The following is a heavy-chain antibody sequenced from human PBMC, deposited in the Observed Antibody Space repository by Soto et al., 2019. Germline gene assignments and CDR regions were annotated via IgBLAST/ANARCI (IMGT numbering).Heavy chain of an antibody. J-gene: IGHJ4*02. CDR3: TTEGVTGGFDY. Sequence: SVSNAWMNWVRQAPGKGLEWVGRIKSKTDGGTTDYAAPVKGRFTISRDDSKNTLYLQMNSLKTEDTAMYYCTTEGVTGGFDYWGQGTLVTVSS. D-gene: IGHD2-21*02. CDR2: IKSKTDGGTT. V-gene: IGHV3-15*07. CDR1: SVSNAW.